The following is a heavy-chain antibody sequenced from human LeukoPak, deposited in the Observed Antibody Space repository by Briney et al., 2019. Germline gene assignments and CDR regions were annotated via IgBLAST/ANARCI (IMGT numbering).Heavy chain of an antibody. J-gene: IGHJ3*02. CDR1: GFTFSSYS. D-gene: IGHD3-22*01. V-gene: IGHV3-21*04. Sequence: PGGSLRLSCAASGFTFSSYSMNWVRQAPGKGLEWVSSISSSSSYIYYADSVKGRFTISRDNAKNSLYLQMNSLRAEDTAVYYCARLRISMIVVAYFDIWGRGTMVTVSS. CDR3: ARLRISMIVVAYFDI. CDR2: ISSSSSYI.